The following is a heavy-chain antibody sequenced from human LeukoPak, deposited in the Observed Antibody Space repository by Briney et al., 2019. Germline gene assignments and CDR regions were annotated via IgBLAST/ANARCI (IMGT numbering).Heavy chain of an antibody. CDR1: CGSISRDGYY. V-gene: IGHV4-31*03. Sequence: SQTLSLTCTDSCGSISRDGYYWTWIRQHPGKGLEWIGYIYYSGSTYYNPSLKSRVNISVDTSKNQFSLKLSSVTAADRAVYYCARDSGDWFDPWGQGTLVTVSS. CDR2: IYYSGST. J-gene: IGHJ5*02. CDR3: ARDSGDWFDP.